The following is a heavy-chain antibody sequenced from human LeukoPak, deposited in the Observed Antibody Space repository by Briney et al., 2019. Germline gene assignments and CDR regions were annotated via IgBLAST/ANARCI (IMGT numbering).Heavy chain of an antibody. Sequence: GASVKVSFKASGYTFTSYGISWVRQAPGQGLGWVGWISAYNGNTNYAQKLQGRVTMTTDTSTSTAYMELRSLRSDDTAVYYCARPYNYKEKGYYGSGPPAFDIWGQGTMVTVSS. CDR2: ISAYNGNT. D-gene: IGHD3-10*01. V-gene: IGHV1-18*01. CDR1: GYTFTSYG. J-gene: IGHJ3*02. CDR3: ARPYNYKEKGYYGSGPPAFDI.